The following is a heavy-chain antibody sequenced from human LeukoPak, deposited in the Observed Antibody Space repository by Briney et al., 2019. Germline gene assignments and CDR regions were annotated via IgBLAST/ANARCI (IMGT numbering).Heavy chain of an antibody. CDR2: IYYTGST. V-gene: IGHV4-39*01. Sequence: PSETLSLTCTVSGGSISSSSYYGAWFRQPPGKGLEWIGTIYYTGSTSYNPSLKSRVTISVDTSKNQFSLKLTSVTAADTAVFYCARSTSGSHDYWGQGTLVTVSS. CDR1: GGSISSSSYY. CDR3: ARSTSGSHDY. D-gene: IGHD1-1*01. J-gene: IGHJ4*02.